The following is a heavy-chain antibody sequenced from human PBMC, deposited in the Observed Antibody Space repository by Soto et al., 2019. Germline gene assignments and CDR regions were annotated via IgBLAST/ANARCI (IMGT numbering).Heavy chain of an antibody. CDR2: INPNSGGT. Sequence: QVQLVQSGGEVKTPGASVKVSCKASGYTFTGHSMHWVRQAPGQGFEWMGWINPNSGGTLYAQKFQGRVTMTRDTSISTVYMELSSLRSDDTAVYYCARNRDGSDYWGQGTLVTVSS. CDR1: GYTFTGHS. J-gene: IGHJ4*02. D-gene: IGHD5-12*01. CDR3: ARNRDGSDY. V-gene: IGHV1-2*02.